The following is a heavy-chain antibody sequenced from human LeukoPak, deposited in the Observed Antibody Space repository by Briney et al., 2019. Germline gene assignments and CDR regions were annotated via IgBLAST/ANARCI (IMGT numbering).Heavy chain of an antibody. D-gene: IGHD5-18*01. J-gene: IGHJ6*02. CDR2: IKDKIDGETT. Sequence: GGSLRLSCAASGFTFSNAWMSWVRQAPGKGLEWVGHIKDKIDGETTEYGAPVKGRFTISRDDSRNTVYLQMNSLKTDDTAVYYCARGPIQLWIHNAMDVWGQGTTVTVSS. V-gene: IGHV3-15*01. CDR3: ARGPIQLWIHNAMDV. CDR1: GFTFSNAW.